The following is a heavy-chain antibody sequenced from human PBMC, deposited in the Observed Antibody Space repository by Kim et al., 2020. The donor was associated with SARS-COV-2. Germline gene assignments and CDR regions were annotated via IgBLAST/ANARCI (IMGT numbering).Heavy chain of an antibody. CDR1: GASITNYY. V-gene: IGHV4-59*13. CDR3: VRISPGPGAYYFDY. D-gene: IGHD3-10*01. J-gene: IGHJ4*02. CDR2: LYDSGSA. Sequence: SETLSLTCSVSGASITNYYLSWIRQPPGKGLEYIAYLYDSGSANYNPSLKSRVTISIDTSKNQLTLKLTSVTAADTAVYFCVRISPGPGAYYFDYWGQGTLVTVSS.